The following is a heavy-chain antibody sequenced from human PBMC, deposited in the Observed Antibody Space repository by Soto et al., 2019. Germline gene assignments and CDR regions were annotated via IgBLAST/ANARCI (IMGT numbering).Heavy chain of an antibody. Sequence: GGSLRLSCAASGFTFDEFGMSWVRQVPGKGPEWVSSFSCSGNYTYYADSVKGRFTISRDNAKNTLYLQMNSLRAEDTAVYYCAKEGQLGTSPPPSYYFDYWGQGTLVTVSS. CDR3: AKEGQLGTSPPPSYYFDY. CDR2: FSCSGNYT. V-gene: IGHV3-20*04. CDR1: GFTFDEFG. J-gene: IGHJ4*02. D-gene: IGHD6-6*01.